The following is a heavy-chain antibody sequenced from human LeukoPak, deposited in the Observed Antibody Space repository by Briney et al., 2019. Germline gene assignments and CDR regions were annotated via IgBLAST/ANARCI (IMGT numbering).Heavy chain of an antibody. V-gene: IGHV4-34*08. CDR2: INHSGST. D-gene: IGHD2-2*02. CDR1: GFTFSSYA. J-gene: IGHJ4*02. Sequence: GSLRLSCAASGFTFSSYAMSWVRQPPGKGLEWIGEINHSGSTNYNPSLKSRVTISVDTSKNQFSLKLSSVTAADTAVYYCACLYGAQTLDYWGQGTLVTVSS. CDR3: ACLYGAQTLDY.